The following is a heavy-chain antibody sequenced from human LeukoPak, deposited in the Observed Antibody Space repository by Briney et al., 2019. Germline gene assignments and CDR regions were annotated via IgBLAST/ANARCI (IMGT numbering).Heavy chain of an antibody. D-gene: IGHD3-22*01. CDR3: ARGQNDANYYDSSGPPIY. CDR2: IIPIFGTA. J-gene: IGHJ4*02. CDR1: GGTFSSYA. Sequence: SVKVSCKASGGTFSSYAISWVRQAPGQGLEWVGGIIPIFGTANYAQKFQGRVTITADESTSTAYMELSSLRSEDTAVHYCARGQNDANYYDSSGPPIYWGQGTLVTVSS. V-gene: IGHV1-69*13.